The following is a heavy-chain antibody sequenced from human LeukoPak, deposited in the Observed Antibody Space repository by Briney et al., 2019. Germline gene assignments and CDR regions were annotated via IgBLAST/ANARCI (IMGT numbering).Heavy chain of an antibody. CDR3: AADPYDYGDYVLGY. Sequence: SVKVSCKASGFTFTSSAVRWVRQAHGQRLEWMGWIFVRSGNTNYAQKFQERVTITRDMSTSTAYMELSSLRSEDTAVYYCAADPYDYGDYVLGYWGQGTLVTVSS. V-gene: IGHV1-58*01. D-gene: IGHD4-17*01. J-gene: IGHJ4*02. CDR2: IFVRSGNT. CDR1: GFTFTSSA.